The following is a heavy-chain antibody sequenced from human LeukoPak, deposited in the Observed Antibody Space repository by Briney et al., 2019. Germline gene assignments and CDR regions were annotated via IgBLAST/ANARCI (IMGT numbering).Heavy chain of an antibody. CDR3: ARVYYDRAYDY. D-gene: IGHD3-22*01. CDR1: GYTFTVYY. J-gene: IGHJ4*02. V-gene: IGHV1-2*02. CDR2: IDPNSGGS. Sequence: ASVKASCKASGYTFTVYYLHWVRQAPGQGLEWMGWIDPNSGGSNYAQKFQGRVTMTRDTSIGTAYMDLSRLRSDDTAVYYCARVYYDRAYDYWGQGTLVTVSS.